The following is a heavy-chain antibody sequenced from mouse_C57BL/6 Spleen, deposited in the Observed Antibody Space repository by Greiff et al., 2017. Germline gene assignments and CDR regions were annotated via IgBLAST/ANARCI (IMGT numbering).Heavy chain of an antibody. V-gene: IGHV1-69*01. D-gene: IGHD4-1*01. CDR3: ARSGTGTAWFAY. CDR1: GYTFTSYW. Sequence: QVQLQQPGAELVMPGASVKLSCKASGYTFTSYWMHWVKQRPGQGLEWIGEIDPSDSYTNYNQKFKGKSTLTVDKSSSTAYMQLSSLTSEDSAVYYCARSGTGTAWFAYWGQGTLVTVSA. CDR2: IDPSDSYT. J-gene: IGHJ3*01.